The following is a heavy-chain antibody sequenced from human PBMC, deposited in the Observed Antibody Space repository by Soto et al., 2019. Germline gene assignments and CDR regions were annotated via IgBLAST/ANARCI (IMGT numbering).Heavy chain of an antibody. V-gene: IGHV3-30*18. CDR2: ISNDGSDK. J-gene: IGHJ4*02. D-gene: IGHD3-3*01. CDR3: AKDPQYYDFWSGYSDY. CDR1: GLTFSSYG. Sequence: QVQLVESGGGVVQPGRSLRLSCAASGLTFSSYGMHWVRQAPGKGLEWVAVISNDGSDKYNADSVKGRFTISRDNSKNTLYLQMNSLRAEDTAVYYCAKDPQYYDFWSGYSDYWGQGTLVTVSS.